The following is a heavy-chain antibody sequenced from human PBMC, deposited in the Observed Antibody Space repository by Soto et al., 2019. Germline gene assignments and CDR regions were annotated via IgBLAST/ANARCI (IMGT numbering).Heavy chain of an antibody. J-gene: IGHJ4*02. V-gene: IGHV4-30-2*01. CDR2: INHLETT. CDR3: ARGGGSDSFDN. CDR1: GASITYGGYS. Sequence: QLQLHESGSGLVKPSQTLSLTCTVSGASITYGGYSWSWIRQTPGKGLEWIGYINHLETTFYNPSFESRLNLSFDRAKNQFSLNLNSMSAADRGVYFCARGGGSDSFDNWGQGILVTVSS. D-gene: IGHD1-26*01.